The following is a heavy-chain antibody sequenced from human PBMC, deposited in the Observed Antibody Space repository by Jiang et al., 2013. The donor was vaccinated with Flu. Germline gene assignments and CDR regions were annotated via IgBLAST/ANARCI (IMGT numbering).Heavy chain of an antibody. CDR1: GGSFSGYY. CDR2: INHSGST. CDR3: ARHRSGWYSFTQTHFDY. D-gene: IGHD6-19*01. J-gene: IGHJ4*02. V-gene: IGHV4-34*01. Sequence: LLKPSETLSLTCAVYGGSFSGYYWSWIRQPPGKGLEWIGEINHSGSTNYNPSLKSRVTISVDTSKNQFSLKLSSVTAADTAVYYCARHRSGWYSFTQTHFDYWGQGTLVTVSS.